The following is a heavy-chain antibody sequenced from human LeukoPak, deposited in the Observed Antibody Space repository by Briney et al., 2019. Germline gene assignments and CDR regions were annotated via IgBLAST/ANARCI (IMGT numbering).Heavy chain of an antibody. V-gene: IGHV3-64*01. J-gene: IGHJ4*02. CDR1: GFTFSSYA. CDR2: ISSNGGST. D-gene: IGHD2-15*01. Sequence: PWGSLRLSCAASGFTFSSYAMHWVRQAPGKGLEYVSAISSNGGSTYYANSVKGRFTISRDNSKNTLYLQMGSLRAEDMAVYYCARQSCSGGSCYPWSLDYWGQGTLVTVSS. CDR3: ARQSCSGGSCYPWSLDY.